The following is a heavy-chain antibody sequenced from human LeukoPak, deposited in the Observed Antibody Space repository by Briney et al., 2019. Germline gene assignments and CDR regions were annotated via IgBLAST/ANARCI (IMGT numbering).Heavy chain of an antibody. J-gene: IGHJ4*02. V-gene: IGHV3-30-3*01. CDR2: ISYDGSNK. Sequence: GGSLRLSCAASGFTFSSYAMHWVRQAPVKGLEWVAVISYDGSNKYYADSVKGRFTISRDNSKNTLYLQMNSLRAEDTAVYYCAREYYDILTGYLDYWGQGTLVTVSS. CDR3: AREYYDILTGYLDY. D-gene: IGHD3-9*01. CDR1: GFTFSSYA.